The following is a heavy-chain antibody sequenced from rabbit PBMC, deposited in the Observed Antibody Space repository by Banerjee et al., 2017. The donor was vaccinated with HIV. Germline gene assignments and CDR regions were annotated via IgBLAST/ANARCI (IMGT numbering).Heavy chain of an antibody. CDR2: IYTRNGNT. Sequence: QEQLEESGGGLVRPEGSLTLTCKASGFDLSSYYYMCWVRQAPGKGLEWIACIYTRNGNTYYATWAKGRFTISKTSSTTVTLQMTSLTAADTATYFCARHGSSSVWGGDLWGQGTLVTVS. V-gene: IGHV1S45*01. D-gene: IGHD4-1*01. CDR3: ARHGSSSVWGGDL. J-gene: IGHJ3*01. CDR1: GFDLSSYYY.